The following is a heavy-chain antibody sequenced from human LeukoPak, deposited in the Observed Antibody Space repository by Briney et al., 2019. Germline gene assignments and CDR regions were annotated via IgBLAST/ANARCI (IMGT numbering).Heavy chain of an antibody. D-gene: IGHD6-19*01. CDR3: AREGQWLPGFDY. V-gene: IGHV4-59*01. Sequence: SETLSLTCTVSGGSISCYYWSWIRQPPGKGLEWIGYIYYSGSTNYNPSLKSRVTISVDTSKNQFSLKLSSVTAADTAVYYCAREGQWLPGFDYWGQGTLVTVSS. CDR1: GGSISCYY. J-gene: IGHJ4*02. CDR2: IYYSGST.